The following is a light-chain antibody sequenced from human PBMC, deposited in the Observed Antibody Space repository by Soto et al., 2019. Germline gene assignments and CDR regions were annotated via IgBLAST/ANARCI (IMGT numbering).Light chain of an antibody. Sequence: QSVLTQPPSVSEAPRQRVTISCSGSSSNIGNNAVNWYQQLPGQAPKIVIYYDDLLTSGVSDRFSGSKPGISASLAISDLQSDDEADYYCAAWDDNLNAYVFGPGTKVTVL. J-gene: IGLJ1*01. V-gene: IGLV1-36*01. CDR1: SSNIGNNA. CDR3: AAWDDNLNAYV. CDR2: YDD.